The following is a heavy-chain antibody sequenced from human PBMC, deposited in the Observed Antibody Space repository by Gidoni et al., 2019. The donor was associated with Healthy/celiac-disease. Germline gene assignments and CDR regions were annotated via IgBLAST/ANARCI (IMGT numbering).Heavy chain of an antibody. V-gene: IGHV4-39*07. Sequence: QLLLQESGPGLVKPSETLSLGCTVSRGSISSSSYYWGWIRLPPGKGLEWIGSTYYSGSTYHNPSLKSRVTISVDTYKNQFSLKQSAVTAAATAVYYCARVRRDPAAPDYWGQGTLVTVSS. CDR1: RGSISSSSYY. D-gene: IGHD2-2*01. CDR3: ARVRRDPAAPDY. CDR2: TYYSGST. J-gene: IGHJ4*02.